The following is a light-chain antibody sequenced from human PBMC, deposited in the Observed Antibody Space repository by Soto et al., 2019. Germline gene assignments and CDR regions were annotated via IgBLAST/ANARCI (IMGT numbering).Light chain of an antibody. J-gene: IGKJ4*01. CDR2: AVS. CDR1: QSVRSGY. CDR3: QQYGNSPLT. V-gene: IGKV3-20*01. Sequence: IVLTQSAGTLSLSAGERATLSWAASQSVRSGYFAWYQQKPGQAPRLLIFAVSSRATGIPDRFSGTGSGTDFTLTISRLEPEDFALYYCQQYGNSPLTFGGGT.